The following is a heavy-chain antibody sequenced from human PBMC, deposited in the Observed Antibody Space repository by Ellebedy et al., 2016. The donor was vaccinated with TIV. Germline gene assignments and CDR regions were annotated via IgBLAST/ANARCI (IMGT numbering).Heavy chain of an antibody. D-gene: IGHD1-26*01. CDR2: IWYDGSYK. J-gene: IGHJ4*02. CDR3: VRGEPIADY. CDR1: GFNITRYG. Sequence: GGSLRLXXAASGFNITRYGMHWVRQAPGKGLDWVAVIWYDGSYKFYADSVKGRFSISRDNSKNMLYLQMNSLRAEDTAVYYCVRGEPIADYWGQGILVTVSP. V-gene: IGHV3-33*01.